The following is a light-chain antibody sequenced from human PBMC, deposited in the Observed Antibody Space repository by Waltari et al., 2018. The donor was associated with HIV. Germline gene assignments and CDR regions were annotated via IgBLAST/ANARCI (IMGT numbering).Light chain of an antibody. Sequence: EIVLTQSPGTLSLSPGERATLSCRASQCVSSSYLAWYQQKPGQAPRLLIYAASSTATDIPARFSGSGSGTDFTLSISRLEPEDFAIYYCQQYDTSPWTFGQGTKVEIK. CDR2: AAS. CDR1: QCVSSSY. J-gene: IGKJ1*01. CDR3: QQYDTSPWT. V-gene: IGKV3-20*01.